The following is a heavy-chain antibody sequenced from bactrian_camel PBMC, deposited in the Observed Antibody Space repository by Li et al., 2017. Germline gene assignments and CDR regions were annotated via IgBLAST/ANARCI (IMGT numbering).Heavy chain of an antibody. V-gene: IGHV3S40*01. D-gene: IGHD6*01. CDR3: AADLGWCGSAPLQREFRN. Sequence: DVQLVESGGGSVQPGGSLRLACVASGDTSRRYDMGWFRQAPGKEREGVAAIAPSTGSTYYDDSIKGRFTVSHVNSNNTLLLQMNSLKPEDTAVYYCAADLGWCGSAPLQREFRNWGQGTQVTVS. CDR2: IAPSTGST. CDR1: GDTSRRYD. J-gene: IGHJ4*01.